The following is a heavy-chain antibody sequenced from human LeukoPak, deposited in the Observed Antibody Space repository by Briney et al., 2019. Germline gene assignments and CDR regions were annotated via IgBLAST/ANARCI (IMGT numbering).Heavy chain of an antibody. CDR1: GFTFSTYS. D-gene: IGHD3-10*01. CDR3: ARFVDQSTYYFDS. Sequence: PGGSLRLSCAASGFTFSTYSMNWVRQAPGKGLEWVSYISSSSSTIYYADSVKGRFTISRDNAKNSLYLQMNSLRVEDTAVYFCARFVDQSTYYFDSWGQGTLVIVSS. V-gene: IGHV3-48*01. CDR2: ISSSSSTI. J-gene: IGHJ4*02.